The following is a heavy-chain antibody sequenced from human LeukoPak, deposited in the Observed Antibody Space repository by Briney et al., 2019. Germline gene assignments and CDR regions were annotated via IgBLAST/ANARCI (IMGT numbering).Heavy chain of an antibody. CDR3: ASRKLGNDY. CDR1: GGSLSDYY. CDR2: IYYTGST. Sequence: SETLSLTCTLSGGSLSDYYWSWIRQSPGKGLEWIGYIYYTGSTSYNPSLKSRVTISADTSKNEFSLKLNSVTAADTAVYYCASRKLGNDYWGQGTLVTVSS. J-gene: IGHJ4*02. V-gene: IGHV4-59*01. D-gene: IGHD7-27*01.